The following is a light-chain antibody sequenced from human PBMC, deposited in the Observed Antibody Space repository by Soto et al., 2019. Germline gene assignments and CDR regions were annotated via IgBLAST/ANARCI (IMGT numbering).Light chain of an antibody. J-gene: IGKJ2*01. CDR1: QSISSS. V-gene: IGKV3-11*01. CDR3: QHRTNWPYIYT. Sequence: TQFKATLTFSSGERAPLSCRASQSISSSLAWYRQKPGQGPGCLIYEESWRATENRARFRGSGSGTDLTLTFSGVVPEDFAVYNCQHRTNWPYIYTFGQGSK. CDR2: EES.